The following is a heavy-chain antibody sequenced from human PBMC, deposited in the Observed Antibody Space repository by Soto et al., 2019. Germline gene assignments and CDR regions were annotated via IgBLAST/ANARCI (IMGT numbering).Heavy chain of an antibody. CDR1: GFTFSTYS. Sequence: EVQLVESGGGLVQPGGSLRLSCAASGFTFSTYSMSWVRQAPGKGLEWVSYISSTSTTMYYADSVKGRFTISRDNAKNSLCLHMNSLGAEDTAVYYGARDRGCSGGTCYRDLGYWGQGTLVTVSS. V-gene: IGHV3-48*01. CDR3: ARDRGCSGGTCYRDLGY. CDR2: ISSTSTTM. D-gene: IGHD2-15*01. J-gene: IGHJ4*02.